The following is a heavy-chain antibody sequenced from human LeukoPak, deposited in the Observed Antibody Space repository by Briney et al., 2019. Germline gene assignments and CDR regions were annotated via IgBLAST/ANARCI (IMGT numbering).Heavy chain of an antibody. CDR2: INDDGSDT. CDR1: GFIFTDYW. Sequence: GGSLRLSCVASGFIFTDYWMHWVRQVPGKRPVWVSRINDDGSDTIYADSVRGRFTISRDDAKNTVYLQMNNLRAEDTAVYYCVRGGPSTWSWGQGTLVTVSS. D-gene: IGHD2-15*01. V-gene: IGHV3-74*01. CDR3: VRGGPSTWS. J-gene: IGHJ5*02.